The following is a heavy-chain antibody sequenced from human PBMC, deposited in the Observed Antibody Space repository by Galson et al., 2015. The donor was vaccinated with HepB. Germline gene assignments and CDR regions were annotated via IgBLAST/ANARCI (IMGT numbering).Heavy chain of an antibody. CDR2: ISGSGGST. V-gene: IGHV3-23*01. CDR3: ANGPVYTSGWDYFDY. CDR1: GFTFSSYS. J-gene: IGHJ4*02. Sequence: SLRLSCAASGFTFSSYSMNWVRQAPGKGLEWVSAISGSGGSTDYADSVKGRFTIYRDNNKNTLYLQMNSLRAEDMAVYHCANGPVYTSGWDYFDYWGQGTLVTVSS. D-gene: IGHD6-19*01.